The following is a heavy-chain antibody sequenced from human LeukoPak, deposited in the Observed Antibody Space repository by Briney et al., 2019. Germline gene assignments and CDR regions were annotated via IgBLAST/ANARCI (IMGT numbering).Heavy chain of an antibody. J-gene: IGHJ4*02. CDR3: ARALSGSYYDYFDY. CDR1: GFTFSTYS. V-gene: IGHV3-21*01. CDR2: ISSGSSYT. Sequence: GGSLRLSCAASGFTFSTYSMNWVRQAPGKGLEWVSCISSGSSYTYYVDSVKGRFTISRDNAKNSLYLQMNSLRAEGTAVYHCARALSGSYYDYFDYWGQGTLVTASS. D-gene: IGHD1-26*01.